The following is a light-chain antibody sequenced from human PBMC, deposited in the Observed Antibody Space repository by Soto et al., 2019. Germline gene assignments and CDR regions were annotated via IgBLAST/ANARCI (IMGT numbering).Light chain of an antibody. CDR2: DVS. CDR3: RSYTSSRTGV. CDR1: SSDVGGYNY. J-gene: IGLJ2*01. V-gene: IGLV2-14*01. Sequence: QSALTQPASVSGSPGQSITISCTGTSSDVGGYNYVSWYQQHPGKAPKLMIYDVSNRPSGVSNRFSGSKSGNTASLTISGLQDEEEADYCCRSYTSSRTGVFGGGTKLTVL.